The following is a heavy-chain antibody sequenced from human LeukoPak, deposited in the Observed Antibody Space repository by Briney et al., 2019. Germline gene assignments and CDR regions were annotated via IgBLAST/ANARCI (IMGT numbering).Heavy chain of an antibody. J-gene: IGHJ6*03. CDR3: ARRGPPASTLGYRSPHYYYYMDV. V-gene: IGHV5-51*01. CDR2: IYPGDSDT. CDR1: VYSFTSYW. Sequence: PGESLKISCKGCVYSFTSYWIGWVRQVPGKDLELMGIIYPGDSDTRYSPSFQGQVTISADKSISTAYLQWSSLKASDTAMYYCARRGPPASTLGYRSPHYYYYMDVWGKGTTVTVSS. D-gene: IGHD5-18*01.